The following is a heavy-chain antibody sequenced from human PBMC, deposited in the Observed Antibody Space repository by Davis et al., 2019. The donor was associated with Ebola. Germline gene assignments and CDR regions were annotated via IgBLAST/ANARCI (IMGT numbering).Heavy chain of an antibody. D-gene: IGHD1-26*01. V-gene: IGHV1-69*13. Sequence: SVKVSCKASGGTFSSYAISWVRQAPGQGLEWMGGIIPIFGTANYAQKFQGRVTITADESTSTAYMELSSLRSEDTAVYYCARISVGGTVASYYYYYGMDVWGQGTTVTVSS. CDR3: ARISVGGTVASYYYYYGMDV. CDR1: GGTFSSYA. CDR2: IIPIFGTA. J-gene: IGHJ6*02.